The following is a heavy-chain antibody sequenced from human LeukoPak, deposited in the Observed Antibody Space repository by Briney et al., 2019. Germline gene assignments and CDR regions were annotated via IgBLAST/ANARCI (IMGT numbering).Heavy chain of an antibody. D-gene: IGHD3-10*01. CDR1: GLTFGDYA. CDR3: TRCIINMEH. V-gene: IGHV3-49*03. CDR2: IRSKAYGGTT. Sequence: TGGSVRLSCTASGLTFGDYAMSWLRQAPGKGREWVGFIRSKAYGGTTEYAASVKGRFTISRDDSKRIAYLQMDSLRPERTAVYHCTRCIINMEHWRQGTLVTVSS. J-gene: IGHJ4*02.